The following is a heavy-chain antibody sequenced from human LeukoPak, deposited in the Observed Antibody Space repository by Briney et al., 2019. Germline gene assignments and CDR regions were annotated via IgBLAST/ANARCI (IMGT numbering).Heavy chain of an antibody. CDR2: IYYSGST. D-gene: IGHD4-11*01. CDR3: ARVSLAVTPADV. J-gene: IGHJ6*04. V-gene: IGHV4-39*07. Sequence: SETLSLTCTVSGGSISSSSYYWGWIRQPPGKGLEWIGSIYYSGSTYYNPSLKSRVTISVDTSKNQSSLKLSSVTAADTAVYYCARVSLAVTPADVWGKGTTVTVSS. CDR1: GGSISSSSYY.